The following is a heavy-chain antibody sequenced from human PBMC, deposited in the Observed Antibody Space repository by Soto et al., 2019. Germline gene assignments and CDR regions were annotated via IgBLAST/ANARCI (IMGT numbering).Heavy chain of an antibody. CDR2: INHSGST. J-gene: IGHJ4*02. D-gene: IGHD5-12*01. V-gene: IGHV4-34*01. CDR3: ARGRPRFGGYDLASQGYVAPDY. CDR1: GGSFSGYY. Sequence: SETLSLTCAVYGGSFSGYYWSWIRQPPGKGLEWIGEINHSGSTNYNPSLKSRVTISVDTSKNQFSLKLSSVTAADTAVYYCARGRPRFGGYDLASQGYVAPDYWGQGTLVTVSS.